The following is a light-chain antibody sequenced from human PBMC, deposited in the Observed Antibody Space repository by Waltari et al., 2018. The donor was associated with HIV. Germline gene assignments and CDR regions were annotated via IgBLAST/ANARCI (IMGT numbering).Light chain of an antibody. Sequence: QSVLTQPPSASGTPGQRVTISCSGSSSNIGSNTVNWYQQLPGTAPKLLIYSNNQRPSGGADRFSGSKSGTSASLAISGLQSEDEADYYCAAWDDSLNGVVFGGGTKLTVL. CDR3: AAWDDSLNGVV. V-gene: IGLV1-44*01. CDR1: SSNIGSNT. CDR2: SNN. J-gene: IGLJ2*01.